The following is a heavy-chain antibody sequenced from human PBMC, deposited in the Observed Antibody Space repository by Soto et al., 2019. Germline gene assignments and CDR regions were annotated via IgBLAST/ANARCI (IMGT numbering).Heavy chain of an antibody. Sequence: QLQLQESGSGLVKPSQTLSLTCAVSGGSISSGGYSWSWIRQPPGKGLEWIGYIYHSGSTYYHPALKSRVTIPVDRSKNLFSLKLCSVTAADPAVYSCARDPGYWGQGTLVTVSS. CDR1: GGSISSGGYS. CDR3: ARDPGY. J-gene: IGHJ4*02. V-gene: IGHV4-30-2*01. CDR2: IYHSGST.